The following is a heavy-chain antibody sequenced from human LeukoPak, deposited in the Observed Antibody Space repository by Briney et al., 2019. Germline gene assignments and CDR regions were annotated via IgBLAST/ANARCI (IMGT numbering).Heavy chain of an antibody. V-gene: IGHV4-59*08. D-gene: IGHD2-15*01. CDR2: IYYSGRT. Sequence: SETLSLTCTVSGGSISSDYWTWIRQPPGKGLEWIGHIYYSGRTNYNPSLKSRVTISVDTSKNQFSLQLISVTAADTAGYYCETRGNGDITPLVPRGQGTLVTVSS. CDR1: GGSISSDY. J-gene: IGHJ5*02. CDR3: ETRGNGDITPLVP.